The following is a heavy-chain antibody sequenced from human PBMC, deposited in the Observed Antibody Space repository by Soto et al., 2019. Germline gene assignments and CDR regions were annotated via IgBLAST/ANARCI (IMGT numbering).Heavy chain of an antibody. CDR2: IWYDGSNK. J-gene: IGHJ3*02. CDR3: AREKQLYDAFDI. V-gene: IGHV3-33*01. CDR1: GFTFSSYG. D-gene: IGHD1-1*01. Sequence: QVQLVESGGGVVQPGRSLRLSCAASGFTFSSYGMHWVRQAPGKGLEWVAVIWYDGSNKYYTDSVKGRFTISRDNSKNTLYLQMNSLRAEDTAVYYCAREKQLYDAFDIWGQGTMVTVSS.